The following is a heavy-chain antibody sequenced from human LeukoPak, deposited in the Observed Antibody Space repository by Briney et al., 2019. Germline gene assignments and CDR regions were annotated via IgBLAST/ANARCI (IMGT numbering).Heavy chain of an antibody. V-gene: IGHV3-30-3*01. CDR2: ISYDGSNK. D-gene: IGHD6-6*01. CDR1: GFTFSSYA. CDR3: AKDRRPYFDY. J-gene: IGHJ4*02. Sequence: GRSLRLSCAASGFTFSSYAMHWVRQAPGKGLEWVAVISYDGSNKYYADSVKGRFTISRDNSKNTLYLQMNSLRAEDTAVYYCAKDRRPYFDYWGQGTLVTVSS.